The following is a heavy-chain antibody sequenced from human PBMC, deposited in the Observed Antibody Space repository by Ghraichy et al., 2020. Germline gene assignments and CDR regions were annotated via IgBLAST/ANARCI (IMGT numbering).Heavy chain of an antibody. Sequence: SETLSLTCTVSGGSSRGYYWGWIRQPPGKGLEWIGSIYYSGSTYYSPSLQSRVTISVDTSENQFSLNLTSVTAADTAVYHCARCGSYAHSYWNFDLWGRRTLVTVSS. CDR3: ARCGSYAHSYWNFDL. V-gene: IGHV4-39*01. CDR2: IYYSGST. D-gene: IGHD1-26*01. CDR1: GGSSRGYY. J-gene: IGHJ2*01.